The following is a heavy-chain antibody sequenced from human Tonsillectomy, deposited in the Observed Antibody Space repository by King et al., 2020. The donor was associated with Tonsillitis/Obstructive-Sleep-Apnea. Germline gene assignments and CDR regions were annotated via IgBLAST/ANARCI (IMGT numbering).Heavy chain of an antibody. CDR1: GYTFTDYY. Sequence: QLVQSGAEVKKPGASVNVSCKASGYTFTDYYIHWVRQAPGQGLEWMGWINPNSGGTKYAQKFQGRVTMTRDTSIRTAYMALSRLRSDDTAIYYCARQFLNMDVWGQGTTVTVSS. V-gene: IGHV1-2*02. CDR3: ARQFLNMDV. J-gene: IGHJ6*02. D-gene: IGHD3-3*01. CDR2: INPNSGGT.